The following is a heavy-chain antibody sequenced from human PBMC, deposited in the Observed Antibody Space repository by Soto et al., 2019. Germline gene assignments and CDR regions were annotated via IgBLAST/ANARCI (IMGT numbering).Heavy chain of an antibody. CDR1: GFTFSSYG. V-gene: IGHV3-23*01. CDR2: SSATGAGT. CDR3: AKDRRAGGNYGFYSDF. Sequence: GASLRLSCAASGFTFSSYGMTWVRQAPGKGLEWVSFSSATGAGTYYADSVKGRFTISRDNSKNTLYLQMTSLRADHTAVYYCAKDRRAGGNYGFYSDFWGQGALVTVSS. J-gene: IGHJ4*02. D-gene: IGHD1-7*01.